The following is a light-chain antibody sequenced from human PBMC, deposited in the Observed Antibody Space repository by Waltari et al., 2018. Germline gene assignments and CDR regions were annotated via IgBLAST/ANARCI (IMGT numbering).Light chain of an antibody. V-gene: IGKV3-11*01. CDR3: QQRRDWPIT. CDR1: HSVDTS. CDR2: DVF. J-gene: IGKJ5*01. Sequence: EIVLTQSPATLSLSPGDRATLSCRASHSVDTSLAWYQQKLGQAPRLLIYDVFYRATGIPARFSGRGSGTYFTLTISSLEPEDFALYFCQQRRDWPITFGQGTRLEIK.